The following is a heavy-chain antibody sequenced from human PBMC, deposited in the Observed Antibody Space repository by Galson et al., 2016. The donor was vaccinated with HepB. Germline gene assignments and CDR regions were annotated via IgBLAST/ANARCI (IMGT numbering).Heavy chain of an antibody. CDR3: AISDYDMDV. J-gene: IGHJ6*02. CDR2: IYPGDSNS. D-gene: IGHD3-10*01. Sequence: QSGAEVKKPGESVKISCKGSGYSFTSYWIVWVRQMPGKGLECMGAIYPGDSNSKYSPSFQGQVTMSADKSISTAYLQWSSLKASDTAMYYCAISDYDMDVWGQGTTVTVSS. V-gene: IGHV5-51*01. CDR1: GYSFTSYW.